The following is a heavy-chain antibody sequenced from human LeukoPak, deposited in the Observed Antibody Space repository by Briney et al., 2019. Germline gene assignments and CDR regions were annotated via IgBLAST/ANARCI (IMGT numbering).Heavy chain of an antibody. CDR1: GFTFSSYG. CDR3: ASLRIAARGTDY. D-gene: IGHD6-6*01. Sequence: PGGSLRLSCAASGFTFSSYGMHWVRQAPGKGLEWVAVIWYDGSNKYYADSVKGRFTISRDNSKNTLYLQMNSLRAEDTAVYYCASLRIAARGTDYWGQGTLVTVSS. V-gene: IGHV3-33*01. J-gene: IGHJ4*02. CDR2: IWYDGSNK.